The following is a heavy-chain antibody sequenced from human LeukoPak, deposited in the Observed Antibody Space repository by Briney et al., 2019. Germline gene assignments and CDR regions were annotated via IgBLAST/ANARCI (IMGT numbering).Heavy chain of an antibody. CDR2: INHSGST. CDR1: GGSFSGDY. CDR3: ARHYGP. Sequence: SETLSLTCAVYGGSFSGDYWSWIRQPPGKGLEWIGEINHSGSTNYNPSLKGRVTISEDTSKNQFSLKLSSVTAADTAVYYCARHYGPWGQGTLVTVSS. D-gene: IGHD3-16*01. V-gene: IGHV4-34*01. J-gene: IGHJ5*02.